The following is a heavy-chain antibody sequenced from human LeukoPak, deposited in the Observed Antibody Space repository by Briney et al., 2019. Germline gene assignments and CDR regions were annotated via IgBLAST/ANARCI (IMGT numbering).Heavy chain of an antibody. CDR1: GYTFTNYY. J-gene: IGHJ4*02. Sequence: ASVKVSCKASGYTFTNYYMHWVRQAPGQGLEWMGVIDPNGGGASYPQKVQGRVTMTRDTSTSTVYMELSSLRSEDTAVYYCAKESHDSSGYYHYFDYWGQGALVTVSS. CDR2: IDPNGGGA. CDR3: AKESHDSSGYYHYFDY. V-gene: IGHV1-46*01. D-gene: IGHD3-22*01.